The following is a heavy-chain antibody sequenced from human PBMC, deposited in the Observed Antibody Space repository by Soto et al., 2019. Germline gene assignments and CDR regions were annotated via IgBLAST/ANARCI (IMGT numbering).Heavy chain of an antibody. Sequence: EVQLLESGGGLVQPGGSLRLSCAASGFTFSSSAMSWVRQAPGMGLDWVSAISGNGDTTYYADYVKGRFTISRDISTNTLYLQMNSLKAEATAVYYCSKIRGYDLGSTTFQHWGQGTLVTVSS. CDR2: ISGNGDTT. CDR3: SKIRGYDLGSTTFQH. D-gene: IGHD5-12*01. V-gene: IGHV3-23*01. J-gene: IGHJ1*01. CDR1: GFTFSSSA.